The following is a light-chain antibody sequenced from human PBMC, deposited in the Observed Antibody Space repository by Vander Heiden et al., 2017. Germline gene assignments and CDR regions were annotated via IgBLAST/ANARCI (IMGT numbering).Light chain of an antibody. V-gene: IGKV1D-12*01. CDR1: QDISNW. Sequence: DIQMTQSPSSVSASVGDRVTINCRASQDISNWLAWYQQKPGKAPNLLIYAASSMQSGVPLRFSGSGSGTDFTLTISSLQPEDFGTYYCQQANSFPQSFGGGAKVEIK. J-gene: IGKJ4*01. CDR2: AAS. CDR3: QQANSFPQS.